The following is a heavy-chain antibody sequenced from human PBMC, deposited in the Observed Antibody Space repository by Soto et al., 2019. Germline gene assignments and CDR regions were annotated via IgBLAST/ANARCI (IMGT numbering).Heavy chain of an antibody. Sequence: PGGSLRLSCAASGFTSSSYAMHWVRQAPGKGLEWVAVISYDGSNKYYADSVKGRFTISRDNSKNTPYLQMSSLRAEDTAVYYCARRYGASFDYWGQGTLVTVSS. CDR3: ARRYGASFDY. CDR2: ISYDGSNK. CDR1: GFTSSSYA. J-gene: IGHJ4*02. D-gene: IGHD4-17*01. V-gene: IGHV3-30-3*01.